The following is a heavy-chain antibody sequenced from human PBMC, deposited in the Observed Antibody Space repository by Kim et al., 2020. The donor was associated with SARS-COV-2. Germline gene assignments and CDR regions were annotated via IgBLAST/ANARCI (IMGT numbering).Heavy chain of an antibody. V-gene: IGHV3-43*01. CDR2: ISWDGGST. D-gene: IGHD3-9*01. CDR3: AKDSLPEAVILTHAFDI. CDR1: GFTFDDYT. Sequence: GGSLRLSCAASGFTFDDYTMHWVRQAPGKGLEWVSLISWDGGSTYYADSVKGRFTISRDNSKNSLYLQMNSLRTEDTALYYCAKDSLPEAVILTHAFDIWGQGTMVTVSS. J-gene: IGHJ3*02.